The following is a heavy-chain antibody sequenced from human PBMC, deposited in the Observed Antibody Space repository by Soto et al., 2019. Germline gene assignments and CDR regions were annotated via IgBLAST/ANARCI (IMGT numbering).Heavy chain of an antibody. CDR1: GGTFSSYA. CDR3: AREPDIVVVPAAIKPSGMDV. CDR2: IIPIFGTA. V-gene: IGHV1-69*13. D-gene: IGHD2-2*01. Sequence: ASVKISCKASGGTFSSYAISWVRQALGQGLEWMGGIIPIFGTANYAQKFQGRVTITADESTSTAYMELSSLRSEDTAVYYCAREPDIVVVPAAIKPSGMDVWGQGTTVTV. J-gene: IGHJ6*02.